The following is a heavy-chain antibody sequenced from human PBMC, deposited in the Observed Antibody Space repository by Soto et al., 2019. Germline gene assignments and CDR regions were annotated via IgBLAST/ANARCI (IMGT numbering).Heavy chain of an antibody. Sequence: SETLSLTCTVPGGSITSGGYSWTWIRQSPGKGLEWIGYTYQSGSAYYNPSLKSRVTISVDRSKNQFSLNLTSVTAADTAVYYCARDYYGMDVWGQGTTVTVSS. CDR3: ARDYYGMDV. CDR2: TYQSGSA. CDR1: GGSITSGGYS. V-gene: IGHV4-30-2*06. J-gene: IGHJ6*02.